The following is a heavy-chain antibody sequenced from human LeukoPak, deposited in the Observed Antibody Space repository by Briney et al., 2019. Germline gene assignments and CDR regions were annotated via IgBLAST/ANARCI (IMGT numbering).Heavy chain of an antibody. D-gene: IGHD1-1*01. CDR1: GYTFTSYG. CDR2: ISAYNGNT. Sequence: GASVKVSCKASGYTFTSYGISWVRQAPGQGLEWMGWISAYNGNTNYAQKLQGRVTMTTDTSTSTAYMELRSLRSDDTAVYYCARGYQTPPVQRPLDYWGQGTLVTVSS. J-gene: IGHJ4*02. CDR3: ARGYQTPPVQRPLDY. V-gene: IGHV1-18*01.